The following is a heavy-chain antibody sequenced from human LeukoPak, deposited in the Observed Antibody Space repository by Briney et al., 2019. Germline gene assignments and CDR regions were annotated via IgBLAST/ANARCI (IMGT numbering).Heavy chain of an antibody. CDR1: GFTLSSYG. Sequence: PGGSLRLSCAASGFTLSSYGMHWVSQAPGKGLEWEAVIYYDGNNKFYADSVKGRFTISRDNSKNTLYLQMNSLRAEDTAVYYCARDAYYYGSGSYVDYWDQGTLVTVSS. J-gene: IGHJ4*02. D-gene: IGHD3-10*01. V-gene: IGHV3-33*01. CDR2: IYYDGNNK. CDR3: ARDAYYYGSGSYVDY.